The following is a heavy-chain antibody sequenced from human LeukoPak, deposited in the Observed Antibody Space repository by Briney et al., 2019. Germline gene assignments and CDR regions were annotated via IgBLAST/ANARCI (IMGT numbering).Heavy chain of an antibody. V-gene: IGHV1-69*05. CDR2: IIPIFGTA. Sequence: GASVKVSCKASGGTFSSYAIRWVRQAPGQGLEWMGRIIPIFGTANYAQKFQGRVTITTDESTSTAYMELSSLRFEDTAVDYCARGYCSSTSCYAYHFDYWGQGTLVTVSS. J-gene: IGHJ4*02. CDR1: GGTFSSYA. CDR3: ARGYCSSTSCYAYHFDY. D-gene: IGHD2-2*01.